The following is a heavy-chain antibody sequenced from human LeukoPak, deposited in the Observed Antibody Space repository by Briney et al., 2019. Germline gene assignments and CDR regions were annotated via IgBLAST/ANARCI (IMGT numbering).Heavy chain of an antibody. J-gene: IGHJ5*02. Sequence: SETLSLTCAVSGGSFSSYCWSWIRQPPGKGLEWIGEINHSGSTNYNPSLKSRVTISVDTTKNQFSLKMSSVPAAGTAVYYYAKGQYSGGWYDGWGQGTLVTVSS. V-gene: IGHV4-34*01. CDR3: AKGQYSGGWYDG. D-gene: IGHD6-6*01. CDR2: INHSGST. CDR1: GGSFSSYC.